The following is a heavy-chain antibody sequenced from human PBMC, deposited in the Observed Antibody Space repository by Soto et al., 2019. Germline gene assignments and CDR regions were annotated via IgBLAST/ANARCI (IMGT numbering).Heavy chain of an antibody. D-gene: IGHD6-13*01. CDR1: GYTFTSYD. CDR2: MNPNSGNT. J-gene: IGHJ5*02. Sequence: ASVKVSCKASGYTFTSYDINWVRQATGQGLDWMGWMNPNSGNTGYAQKFQGRVTMTRNTSISTAYMELSSLRSEDTAVYYCAKRASSSWPYSNWFDPWGQGALVTVSS. V-gene: IGHV1-8*01. CDR3: AKRASSSWPYSNWFDP.